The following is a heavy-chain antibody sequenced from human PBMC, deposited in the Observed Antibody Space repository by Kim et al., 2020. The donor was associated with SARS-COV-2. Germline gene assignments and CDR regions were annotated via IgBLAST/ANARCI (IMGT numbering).Heavy chain of an antibody. Sequence: GGSLRLSCAASGFTFSSYSMNWVRQAPGKGLEWVSSISSSSSYIYYADSVKGRFTISRDNAKNSLYLQMNSLRAEDTAVYYCARDADSSSWYFVDYFDYWGQGTLVTVSS. J-gene: IGHJ4*02. CDR2: ISSSSSYI. CDR1: GFTFSSYS. V-gene: IGHV3-21*01. CDR3: ARDADSSSWYFVDYFDY. D-gene: IGHD6-13*01.